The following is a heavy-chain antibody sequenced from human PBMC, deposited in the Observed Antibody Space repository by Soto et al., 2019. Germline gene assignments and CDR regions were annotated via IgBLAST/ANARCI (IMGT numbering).Heavy chain of an antibody. CDR3: ARGLFTMVRGVIITEDAFDI. V-gene: IGHV1-8*01. CDR1: GYTFTSYD. J-gene: IGHJ3*02. D-gene: IGHD3-10*01. Sequence: ASVKVSCKASGYTFTSYDINWVRQATGQGLEWMGWMNPNSGNTGYAQKFQDRVTMTRNTSISTAYMELSSLRSEDTAVYYCARGLFTMVRGVIITEDAFDIWGQGTMVTVSS. CDR2: MNPNSGNT.